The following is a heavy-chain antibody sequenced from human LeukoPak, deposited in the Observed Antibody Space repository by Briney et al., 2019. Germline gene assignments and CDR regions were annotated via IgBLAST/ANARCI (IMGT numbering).Heavy chain of an antibody. CDR1: GFTFSHFW. Sequence: GGSLRLSCAASGFTFSHFWMSWVRQAPGKGLEWVAYIKKTGSETYYVDSVKGRFTITRDNTRNSLFLQMYSLRAEDTAVYFCAREDGYCSGGNCYSYFDSWGQGTLVAVSS. CDR3: AREDGYCSGGNCYSYFDS. V-gene: IGHV3-7*01. D-gene: IGHD2-15*01. CDR2: IKKTGSET. J-gene: IGHJ4*02.